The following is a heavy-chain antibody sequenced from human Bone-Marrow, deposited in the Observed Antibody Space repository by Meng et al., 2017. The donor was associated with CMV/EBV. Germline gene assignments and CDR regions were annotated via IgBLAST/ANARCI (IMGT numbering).Heavy chain of an antibody. V-gene: IGHV3-21*01. D-gene: IGHD3-3*01. CDR1: GFTFSSYS. CDR2: ISSRSSYI. CDR3: ARDAIYYDFGSGDVMGDYYYYGMDV. Sequence: GESLKISCAASGFTFSSYSMNWVRQATGKGLEWVSSISSRSSYIYSADSVKGRFTISRDNAKNSLYLQMNSLRAEDTAVYYCARDAIYYDFGSGDVMGDYYYYGMDVWGQGTTVTVSS. J-gene: IGHJ6*02.